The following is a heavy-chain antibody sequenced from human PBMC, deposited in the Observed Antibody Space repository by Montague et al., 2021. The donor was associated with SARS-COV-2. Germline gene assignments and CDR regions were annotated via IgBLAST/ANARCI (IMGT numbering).Heavy chain of an antibody. Sequence: SLRLSCAASGFTVSSNYMSWVRQAPGKGLEWVSVIYSGGSTYYADSVKGRFTISRHNSKNTLYLPMNSLRAEDTAVYYCARDLTYGSGRSYCYYGMDVWGQGTTVTVSS. D-gene: IGHD3-10*01. J-gene: IGHJ6*02. CDR2: IYSGGST. CDR3: ARDLTYGSGRSYCYYGMDV. V-gene: IGHV3-53*04. CDR1: GFTVSSNY.